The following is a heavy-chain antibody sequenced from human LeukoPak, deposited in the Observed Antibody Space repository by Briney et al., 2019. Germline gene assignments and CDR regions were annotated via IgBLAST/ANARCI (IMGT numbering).Heavy chain of an antibody. CDR2: IKQDGSEK. V-gene: IGHV3-7*01. CDR3: ARVFTSADYYDRRGYYFDY. CDR1: GFTFSSYW. J-gene: IGHJ4*02. D-gene: IGHD3-22*01. Sequence: GGSLRLSCAASGFTFSSYWMSWVRQAPGKGLEWVANIKQDGSEKYYVDSVKGRFTISRDNAKNSLYLQMNSLRAEDTAVYYCARVFTSADYYDRRGYYFDYWGQGTLVTVSS.